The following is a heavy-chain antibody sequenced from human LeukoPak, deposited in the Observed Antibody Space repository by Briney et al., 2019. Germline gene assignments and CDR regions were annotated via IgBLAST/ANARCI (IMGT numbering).Heavy chain of an antibody. V-gene: IGHV4-59*12. CDR3: ARDNLKDETIFGVVIMSHYNWFDP. CDR1: GGSISSYY. Sequence: KASETLSLTCTVSGGSISSYYWTWIRQPPGKGLEWIGSIYYSGSTYYNPSLKSRVTISVDTSKNQFSLKLSSVTAADTAVYYCARDNLKDETIFGVVIMSHYNWFDPWGQGTLVTVSS. J-gene: IGHJ5*02. CDR2: IYYSGST. D-gene: IGHD3-3*02.